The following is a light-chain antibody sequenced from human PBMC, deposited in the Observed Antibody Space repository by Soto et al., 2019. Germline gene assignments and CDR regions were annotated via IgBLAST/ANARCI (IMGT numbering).Light chain of an antibody. J-gene: IGKJ5*01. CDR1: QAISNY. CDR3: QQCHATPLT. V-gene: IGKV1-39*01. Sequence: DIQMTQSPSFLSASXXDRVXITCLASQAISNYLNWYQQKPGKAPNXXIFGAKTLQSGVPSRFSGSGDGTDFTLTITTLQPEDVGIYYCQQCHATPLTFGQGTRLEIK. CDR2: GAK.